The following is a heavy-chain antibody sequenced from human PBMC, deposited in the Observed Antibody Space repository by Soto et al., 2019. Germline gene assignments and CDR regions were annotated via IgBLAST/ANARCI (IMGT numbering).Heavy chain of an antibody. V-gene: IGHV4-31*03. Sequence: SETLSLICTVSGGSTSSVGYYWSWIRQHPGKGLEWIGYIYYSGSTYYNPSLKSRVTISVDTSKNQFSLKLSSVTAADTAVYYCAREGGYYYDKAPHWYFDLWGRGTLVTVSS. CDR2: IYYSGST. J-gene: IGHJ2*01. CDR1: GGSTSSVGYY. D-gene: IGHD3-22*01. CDR3: AREGGYYYDKAPHWYFDL.